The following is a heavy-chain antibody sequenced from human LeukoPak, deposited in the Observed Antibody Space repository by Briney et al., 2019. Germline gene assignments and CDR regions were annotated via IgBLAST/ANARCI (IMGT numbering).Heavy chain of an antibody. D-gene: IGHD6-19*01. CDR2: ISAYNGNT. V-gene: IGHV1-18*04. CDR1: GYTFTSYG. J-gene: IGHJ4*02. CDR3: AIDTGYSSGWPLFYY. Sequence: ASVKVSCKASGYTFTSYGISWVRQAPGQGLEWMGWISAYNGNTNYAQKLQGRVTMTTDTSTSTAYMELRSLRSDDTAVYYCAIDTGYSSGWPLFYYWGQGTLVTVSS.